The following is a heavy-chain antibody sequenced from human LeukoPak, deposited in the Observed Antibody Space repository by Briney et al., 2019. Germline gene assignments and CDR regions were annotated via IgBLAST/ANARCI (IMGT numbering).Heavy chain of an antibody. J-gene: IGHJ4*02. V-gene: IGHV3-23*01. CDR2: ISASSGHT. Sequence: GGSLRLSCAASGFTFTRYAMSWDRQAPGKGLEWVSVISASSGHTDYADSVKGRFTISRDNSKNTFYLQMNSLRAEDTAVYYCAKDYGGYPLDYWGQGTLVVVSS. CDR1: GFTFTRYA. CDR3: AKDYGGYPLDY. D-gene: IGHD4-23*01.